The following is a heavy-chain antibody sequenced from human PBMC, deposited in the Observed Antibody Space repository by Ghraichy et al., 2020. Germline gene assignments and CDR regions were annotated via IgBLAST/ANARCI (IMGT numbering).Heavy chain of an antibody. Sequence: ESLNISCSVSGGSITNYYWNWIRQPPGKGLEWIGHMYYSGSTDYNPSLKSRVTISVDTSKNQFSLRLTSVTAADTAVYYCATASRNNGLDVWGRGTLVTVSS. CDR1: GGSITNYY. CDR3: ATASRNNGLDV. D-gene: IGHD1-14*01. CDR2: MYYSGST. J-gene: IGHJ2*01. V-gene: IGHV4-59*08.